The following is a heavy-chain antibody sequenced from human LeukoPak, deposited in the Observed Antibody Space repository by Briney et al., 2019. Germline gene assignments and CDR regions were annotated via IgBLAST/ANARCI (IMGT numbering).Heavy chain of an antibody. CDR1: GGSMISSHY. Sequence: SETLSLTCTVSGGSMISSHYWGWIRQPPGKGLEWIGSINYSGRTDYNPSLKSRVTISVDTSKNQFSLKLSSVTAADTAVYYCARAVDYWGQGTLVTVSS. V-gene: IGHV4-39*07. CDR3: ARAVDY. J-gene: IGHJ4*02. CDR2: INYSGRT.